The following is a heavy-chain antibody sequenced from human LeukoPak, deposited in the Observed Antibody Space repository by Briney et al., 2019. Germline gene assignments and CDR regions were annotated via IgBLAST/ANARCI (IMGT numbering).Heavy chain of an antibody. D-gene: IGHD3-22*01. J-gene: IGHJ5*02. Sequence: GESLKISCKGSGYSFTSYWIGWVRQMPGKGLEWMGIIYPGDSDTRYSPSFQGQVTISADKSISTAYLQWSSLKASDTAMYYCARTPLGYYDSSLNWFDPWGQGTLVTVSS. CDR1: GYSFTSYW. CDR3: ARTPLGYYDSSLNWFDP. V-gene: IGHV5-51*01. CDR2: IYPGDSDT.